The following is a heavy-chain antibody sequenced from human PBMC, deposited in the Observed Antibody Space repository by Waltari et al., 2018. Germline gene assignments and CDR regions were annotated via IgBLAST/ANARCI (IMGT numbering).Heavy chain of an antibody. Sequence: QVQLVESGGGVVQPGRSLRLSCAASGFTFSSYGMHWVRQAPGKGLEWVAVIWYDGSNKYYADSVKGRFTISRDNSKNTLYLQMNSLRAEDTAMYYCAKDSLRYFDWHDAFDIWGQGTMVTVSS. V-gene: IGHV3-30*18. J-gene: IGHJ3*02. CDR3: AKDSLRYFDWHDAFDI. CDR1: GFTFSSYG. D-gene: IGHD3-9*01. CDR2: IWYDGSNK.